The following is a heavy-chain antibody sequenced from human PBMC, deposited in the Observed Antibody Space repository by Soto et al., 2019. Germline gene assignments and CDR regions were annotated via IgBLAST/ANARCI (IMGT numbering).Heavy chain of an antibody. Sequence: KQSRTLSLTCAISGDSVSSNSAAWNWIRQSPSRGLEWLGRTYYRSKWYNDYAVSVKSRITINPDTSKNQFSLQLNSVTPEDTAVYYCARLQSPGRPSGSFNWFDPWGQGTLVTVSS. CDR3: ARLQSPGRPSGSFNWFDP. J-gene: IGHJ5*02. V-gene: IGHV6-1*01. CDR1: GDSVSSNSAA. CDR2: TYYRSKWYN. D-gene: IGHD6-13*01.